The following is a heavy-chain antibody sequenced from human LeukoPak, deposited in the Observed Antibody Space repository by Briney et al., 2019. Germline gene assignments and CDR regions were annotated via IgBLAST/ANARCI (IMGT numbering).Heavy chain of an antibody. Sequence: SETLSLTCAVYGGSFSGYYWSWIRQPPGKGLEWIGEINHSGSTNYNPSLKSRVTISVDTSKNQFSLKLSSVTAADTAVYYCAGGATGARRYLDYWGQGTLVTVSS. V-gene: IGHV4-34*01. J-gene: IGHJ4*02. CDR1: GGSFSGYY. CDR3: AGGATGARRYLDY. D-gene: IGHD6-6*01. CDR2: INHSGST.